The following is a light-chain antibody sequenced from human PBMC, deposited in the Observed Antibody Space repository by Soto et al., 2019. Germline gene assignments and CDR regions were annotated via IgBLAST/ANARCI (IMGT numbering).Light chain of an antibody. CDR2: SNN. CDR3: AAWDDRLXNYV. J-gene: IGLJ1*01. CDR1: SSNIGSNT. Sequence: QSFLTQPPSASGTPVQRVTISCSGSSSNIGSNTVNWYQQLPGTAPKLLIYSNNQLPSGVPDRFSGSKSGTSASLAISGLQSEDEDDYYCAAWDDRLXNYVFGRGTKVXV. V-gene: IGLV1-44*01.